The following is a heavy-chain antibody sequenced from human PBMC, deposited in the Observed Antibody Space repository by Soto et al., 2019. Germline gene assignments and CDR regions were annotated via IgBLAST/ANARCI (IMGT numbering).Heavy chain of an antibody. D-gene: IGHD1-26*01. CDR3: ARQTGLGATNY. CDR2: INTDGSVA. CDR1: GFTFRNFW. Sequence: GGSLRLSCAGSGFTFRNFWFHWVRQAPGKGLVWVARINTDGSVASHADSVKGRFTISRDNAKSTLYLQMNSLREDDSAMYYCARQTGLGATNYWGQGTLVTVSS. V-gene: IGHV3-74*01. J-gene: IGHJ4*02.